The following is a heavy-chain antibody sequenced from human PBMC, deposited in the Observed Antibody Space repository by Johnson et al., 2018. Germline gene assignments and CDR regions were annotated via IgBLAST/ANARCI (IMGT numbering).Heavy chain of an antibody. CDR3: ARDSDSNTWSNDAFDI. CDR2: ISISSPHI. J-gene: IGHJ3*02. D-gene: IGHD6-13*01. V-gene: IGHV3-21*01. Sequence: EVQLVESGGGLVKPGGSLRLSCAASGFTFSSYTMSWVLQAPGKGLEWVFSISISSPHIHYADSVKGRFPISRANTKNSLYLQMNSLGTEATAGYYCARDSDSNTWSNDAFDIWGQGTMVTVSS. CDR1: GFTFSSYT.